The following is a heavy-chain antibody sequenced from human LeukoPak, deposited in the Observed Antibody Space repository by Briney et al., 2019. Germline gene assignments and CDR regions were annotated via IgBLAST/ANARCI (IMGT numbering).Heavy chain of an antibody. CDR3: AREKRYFDWLPFDY. CDR2: IKQDGSEK. CDR1: GFTFSSYW. V-gene: IGHV3-7*01. Sequence: GGSLRLSCAASGFTFSSYWMSWVRQAPGKGLEWVANIKQDGSEKYYVDSVKGRFTISRDNAKNSLYLQMNSLRAEDTAVYYCAREKRYFDWLPFDYWGQGTLVTVSS. J-gene: IGHJ4*02. D-gene: IGHD3-9*01.